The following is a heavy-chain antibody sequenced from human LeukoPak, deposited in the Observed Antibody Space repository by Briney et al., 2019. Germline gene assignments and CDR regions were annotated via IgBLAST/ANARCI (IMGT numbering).Heavy chain of an antibody. CDR1: GYTFTRYY. CDR2: INPSGGST. D-gene: IGHD3-10*01. J-gene: IGHJ5*02. V-gene: IGHV1-46*01. CDR3: ARDGPQRAYYYGSGSSNWFDP. Sequence: ASVKVSCKASGYTFTRYYMHWVRQAPGQGLEWMGIINPSGGSTSYAQKFQGRVTMTRDTSTSTVYMELSSLRSEDTAVYYCARDGPQRAYYYGSGSSNWFDPWGQGTLVTVSS.